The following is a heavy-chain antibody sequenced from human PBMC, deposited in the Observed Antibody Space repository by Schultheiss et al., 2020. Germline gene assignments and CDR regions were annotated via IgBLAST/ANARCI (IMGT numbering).Heavy chain of an antibody. V-gene: IGHV4-61*02. D-gene: IGHD2-2*01. CDR1: GGSISSGSYY. J-gene: IGHJ6*02. CDR3: ARLHSRSSTSRGGAGYYYAMDV. CDR2: ISASGST. Sequence: SETLSLTCTVSGGSISSGSYYWSWIRQPAGKGLEWIGRISASGSTNYNPSLKSRVTISLDTSKNQFSLQLTSVTAADTAVYYCARLHSRSSTSRGGAGYYYAMDVWGQGTTVTVSS.